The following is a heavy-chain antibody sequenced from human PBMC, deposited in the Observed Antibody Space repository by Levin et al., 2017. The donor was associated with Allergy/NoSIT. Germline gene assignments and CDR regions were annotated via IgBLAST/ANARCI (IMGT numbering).Heavy chain of an antibody. CDR1: GFTFSSYA. V-gene: IGHV3-23*01. D-gene: IGHD3-3*01. CDR3: AKDMQVKYYDFWSGESPRYYFDY. J-gene: IGHJ4*02. CDR2: ISGSGGST. Sequence: GGSLRLSCAASGFTFSSYAMSWVRQAPGKGLEWVSAISGSGGSTYYADSVKGRFTISRDNSKNTLYLQMNSLRAEDTAVYYCAKDMQVKYYDFWSGESPRYYFDYWGQGTLVTVSS.